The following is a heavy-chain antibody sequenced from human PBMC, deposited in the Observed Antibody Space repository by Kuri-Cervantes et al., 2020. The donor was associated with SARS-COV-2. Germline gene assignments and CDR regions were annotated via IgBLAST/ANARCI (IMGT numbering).Heavy chain of an antibody. CDR1: GGSFSGYY. Sequence: SETLSLTCAVYGGSFSGYYWSWIRQPPGKGLEWIGEINHSGSTNYNPSLKSRVTISVDTSKNQFSLKLSSVTAADTAVYYCARGLFGSRDLRKLQRYFDYWGQGTLVTVSP. CDR2: INHSGST. J-gene: IGHJ4*02. V-gene: IGHV4-34*01. CDR3: ARGLFGSRDLRKLQRYFDY. D-gene: IGHD5-24*01.